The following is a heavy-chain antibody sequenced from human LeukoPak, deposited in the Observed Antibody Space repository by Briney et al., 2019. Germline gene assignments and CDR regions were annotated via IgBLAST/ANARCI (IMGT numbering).Heavy chain of an antibody. V-gene: IGHV4-39*07. CDR1: GGSISSSSCY. D-gene: IGHD1-26*01. CDR2: IYYSGST. Sequence: PSETLSLTCTVSGGSISSSSCYWGWIRQPPGKGLEWIGSIYYSGSTNYNPSLKSRVTISVDTSKNQFSLKLSSVTAADTAVYYCARDRGGSYGRAIDYWGQGTLVTVSS. CDR3: ARDRGGSYGRAIDY. J-gene: IGHJ4*02.